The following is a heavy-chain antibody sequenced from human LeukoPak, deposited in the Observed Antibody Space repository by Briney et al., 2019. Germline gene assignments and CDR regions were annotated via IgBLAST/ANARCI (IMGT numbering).Heavy chain of an antibody. CDR1: GYTFTSYG. D-gene: IGHD2-2*01. V-gene: IGHV1-18*01. J-gene: IGHJ6*03. CDR2: ISAYNGNT. Sequence: ASVKVSCKASGYTFTSYGISWVRQAPGQGLEWMGWISAYNGNTNYAQKLQGRVTMTTDTSTSTAYMELRSLRSDDTAVYYCARDGQGGIVVVPAASILYYYYYYYMDVWGKGTTVTISS. CDR3: ARDGQGGIVVVPAASILYYYYYYYMDV.